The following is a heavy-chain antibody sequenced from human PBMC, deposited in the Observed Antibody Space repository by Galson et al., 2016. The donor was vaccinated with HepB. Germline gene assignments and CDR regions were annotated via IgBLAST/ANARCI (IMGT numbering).Heavy chain of an antibody. CDR2: IREDGTER. CDR3: ATGDDSSGHYPFYY. Sequence: SLRLSCAASGFTFSSYWMSWVRQAPEKGLEWVANIREDGTERFYVNSVKGRFTISRDNSKNTLFLEMNSLRAEDTAVYYCATGDDSSGHYPFYYWGQGTLVTVST. J-gene: IGHJ4*02. D-gene: IGHD3-22*01. V-gene: IGHV3-7*01. CDR1: GFTFSSYW.